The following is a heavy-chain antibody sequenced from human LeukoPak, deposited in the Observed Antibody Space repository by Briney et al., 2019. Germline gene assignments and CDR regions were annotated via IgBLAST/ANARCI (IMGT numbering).Heavy chain of an antibody. CDR2: IFPGDSDT. CDR1: GYSFTSYW. V-gene: IGHV5-51*01. CDR3: ARRGYTYGYVS. Sequence: RESLKISCKCSGYSFTSYWISWVRQMPGKGLEWMGIIFPGDSDTRYSPSFQGQVSISADKSITTAYLQWSSLKASDTAMYYCARRGYTYGYVSWGQGTLVTVSS. J-gene: IGHJ5*02. D-gene: IGHD5-18*01.